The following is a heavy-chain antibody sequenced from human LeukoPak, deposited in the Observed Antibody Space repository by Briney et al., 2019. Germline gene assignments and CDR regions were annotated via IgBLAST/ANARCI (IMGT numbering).Heavy chain of an antibody. CDR3: ARDPSYDILTP. CDR1: GGAFISYA. D-gene: IGHD3-9*01. V-gene: IGHV1-69*13. CDR2: IIPIFGTA. Sequence: ASVKVSCKASGGAFISYAISWVRQAPGQGLEWMGGIIPIFGTANYAQKFQGRVTITADESTSTAYMELSSLRSEDTAVYYCARDPSYDILTPWGQGTLVTVSS. J-gene: IGHJ5*02.